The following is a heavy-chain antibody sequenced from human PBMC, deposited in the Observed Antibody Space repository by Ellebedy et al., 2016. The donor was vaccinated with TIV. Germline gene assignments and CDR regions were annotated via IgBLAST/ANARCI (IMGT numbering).Heavy chain of an antibody. CDR2: IWYDGSNK. CDR3: VRDGNERTTYALDY. Sequence: GESLKISXAASGFTFSSYAMHWVRQGPGKGLEWVAVIWYDGSNKKYADSVQGRFTISRDNSKNTLYLQMNSLRAEDTAIYYCVRDGNERTTYALDYWGPGILVTVSS. D-gene: IGHD1-26*01. V-gene: IGHV3-33*01. J-gene: IGHJ4*02. CDR1: GFTFSSYA.